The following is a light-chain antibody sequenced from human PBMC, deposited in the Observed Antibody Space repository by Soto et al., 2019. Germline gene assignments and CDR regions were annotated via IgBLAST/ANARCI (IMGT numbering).Light chain of an antibody. V-gene: IGKV3-20*01. CDR1: QSVTTQ. Sequence: IVLTQSPGTLCLSPGERATLSCRASQSVTTQLAWYQQKPGQAPRLIIHGASSRATGVPDRITGSGSGTDFTLSISRLEPEDFAVYYCQQYGGSTRTFGQGTKVDIK. CDR3: QQYGGSTRT. CDR2: GAS. J-gene: IGKJ2*01.